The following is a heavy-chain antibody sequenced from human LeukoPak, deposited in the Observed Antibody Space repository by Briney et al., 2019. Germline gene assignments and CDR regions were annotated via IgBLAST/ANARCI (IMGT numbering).Heavy chain of an antibody. J-gene: IGHJ3*02. Sequence: PSETLSLTCTVSGGSISSYYWSWIRQPPGKGLEWIGYIYYSGSTNYNPSLKSRVTISVDTSKNQFSLKLSSVTAADTAVYYCARWSRNDAFDIWGQGTMVTVSS. V-gene: IGHV4-59*01. CDR2: IYYSGST. CDR3: ARWSRNDAFDI. CDR1: GGSISSYY.